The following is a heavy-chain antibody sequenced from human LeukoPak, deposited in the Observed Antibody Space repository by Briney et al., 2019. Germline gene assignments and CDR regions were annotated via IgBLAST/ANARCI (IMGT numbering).Heavy chain of an antibody. J-gene: IGHJ6*02. CDR3: TRGSQSDYYYGMDV. CDR2: IRSRTNTHAT. Sequence: GGSLRLSCAASGFTFSGSAMHWVRQASGKGLEWVGRIRSRTNTHATAYAASVKGRFTISRDDSKNMAYLHMNSLKTDDTAVYYCTRGSQSDYYYGMDVWGQGTTVTVSS. V-gene: IGHV3-73*01. CDR1: GFTFSGSA.